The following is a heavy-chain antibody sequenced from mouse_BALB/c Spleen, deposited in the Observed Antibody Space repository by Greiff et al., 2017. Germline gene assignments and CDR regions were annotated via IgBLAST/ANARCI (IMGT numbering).Heavy chain of an antibody. J-gene: IGHJ1*01. Sequence: VQLQESGPGLVAPSQSLSITCTVSGFSLTSYGVHWVRQPPGKGLEWLGVIWAGGSTNYNSALMSRLSISKDNSKSQVFLKMNSLQTDDTAMYYCARAAIYYYGSSYWYFDVWGAGTTVTVSS. V-gene: IGHV2-9*02. CDR1: GFSLTSYG. D-gene: IGHD1-1*01. CDR3: ARAAIYYYGSSYWYFDV. CDR2: IWAGGST.